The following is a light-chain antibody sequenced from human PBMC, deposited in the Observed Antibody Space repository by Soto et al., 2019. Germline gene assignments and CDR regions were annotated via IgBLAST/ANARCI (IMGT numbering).Light chain of an antibody. CDR1: QNVNSTY. CDR3: QQYGSSPYT. Sequence: EIVLTQSPGTLSLSPGERATLSCRASQNVNSTYLAWYQQKPGQAPRLLIYGASSRATDIPDRFSGSGSGTDFTLTLSRLEPEDFAVYYCQQYGSSPYTFGQGTELEIK. V-gene: IGKV3-20*01. CDR2: GAS. J-gene: IGKJ2*01.